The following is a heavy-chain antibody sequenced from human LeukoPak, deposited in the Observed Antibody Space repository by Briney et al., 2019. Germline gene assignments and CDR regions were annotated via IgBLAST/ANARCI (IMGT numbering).Heavy chain of an antibody. CDR1: GFTVGNNH. CDR3: AKDVFPWTAYN. Sequence: PGGSLRLSCAASGFTVGNNHMNWVRQAPGKGLEWVSLIYSGGNTQYADSVKGRFIIFRDSSKNTLYLQMNSLRVEDTAVYYCAKDVFPWTAYNWGQGTMVTVSS. J-gene: IGHJ3*02. V-gene: IGHV3-66*01. CDR2: IYSGGNT. D-gene: IGHD3/OR15-3a*01.